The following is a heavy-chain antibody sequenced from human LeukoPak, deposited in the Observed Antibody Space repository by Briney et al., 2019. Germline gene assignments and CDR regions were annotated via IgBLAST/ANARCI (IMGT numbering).Heavy chain of an antibody. CDR3: ASSYYDSSGHRVAFDI. J-gene: IGHJ3*02. CDR1: GGSISSGGYY. CDR2: IYYSGST. D-gene: IGHD3-22*01. Sequence: PSETLSLTCTVSGGSISSGGYYWSWIRQHPGKGLEWIGYIYYSGSTYYNPSLKSRVTMSVDTSKNQFSLKLSSVTAADTAVYYCASSYYDSSGHRVAFDIWGQGTMVTVSS. V-gene: IGHV4-31*03.